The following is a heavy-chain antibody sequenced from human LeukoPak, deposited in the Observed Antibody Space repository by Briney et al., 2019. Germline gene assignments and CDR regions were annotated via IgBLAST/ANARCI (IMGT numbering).Heavy chain of an antibody. CDR1: GFTFSSYA. D-gene: IGHD2-8*02. J-gene: IGHJ4*02. V-gene: IGHV3-30-3*01. CDR3: ARAPGSCTGGACSSGY. Sequence: GGSLRLSCAASGFTFSSYAMHWVRQAPGKGLEWVAVISYDGSNKYYADSVKGRFTISRDNSKNTLYLQMNSLRDEDTAVYYCARAPGSCTGGACSSGYWGQGTLVTVSS. CDR2: ISYDGSNK.